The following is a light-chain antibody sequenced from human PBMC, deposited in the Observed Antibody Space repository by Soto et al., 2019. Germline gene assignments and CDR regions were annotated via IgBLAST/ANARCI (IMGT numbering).Light chain of an antibody. CDR3: CSFARSRTSYV. V-gene: IGLV2-23*01. CDR2: EGS. J-gene: IGLJ1*01. Sequence: QSALTQPASVSGSPGQSITISCTGTSSDVGSSNLVSWYQQHPGKTPKLIIYEGSRRPSGVSGRFSGSMSGNAASLTISGLQAEDEDDYYCCSFARSRTSYVFGTGTKVTVL. CDR1: SSDVGSSNL.